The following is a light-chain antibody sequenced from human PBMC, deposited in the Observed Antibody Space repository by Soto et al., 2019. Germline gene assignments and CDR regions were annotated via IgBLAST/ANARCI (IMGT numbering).Light chain of an antibody. J-gene: IGLJ1*01. CDR1: SSDVGSYNR. CDR2: EVS. CDR3: SSYTSSSTYV. Sequence: QSVLTQPPSVCGSPGQSVTNSCTGTSSDVGSYNRVSWYQQPPGTAPKLMIYEVSNRPSGVPDRFSGSKSGNTASLTISGLQAEDEADYYCSSYTSSSTYVFGTGTQLTVL. V-gene: IGLV2-18*02.